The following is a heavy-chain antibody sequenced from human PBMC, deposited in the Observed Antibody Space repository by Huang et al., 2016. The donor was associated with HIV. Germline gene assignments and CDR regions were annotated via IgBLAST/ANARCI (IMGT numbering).Heavy chain of an antibody. J-gene: IGHJ3*02. D-gene: IGHD2-15*01. CDR1: GFKFSNYW. V-gene: IGHV3-74*01. Sequence: EEHLVESGGGLVQPGGSLRLSCEASGFKFSNYWMQWVRQAPGKGLMWVSRMKIDGRTTDYADSVKGRFTISRDNAKNTLYLQMSSLTAEETAIYYCARAGGFEIWGQGTVVTVSS. CDR2: MKIDGRTT. CDR3: ARAGGFEI.